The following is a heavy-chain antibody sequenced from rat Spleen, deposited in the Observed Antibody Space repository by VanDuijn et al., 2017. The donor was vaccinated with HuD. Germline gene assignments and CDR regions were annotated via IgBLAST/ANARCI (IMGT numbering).Heavy chain of an antibody. CDR3: VRLSYYYDGSYYYFFDY. CDR2: ISTGGGNT. D-gene: IGHD1-12*02. CDR1: GFTFSNFY. J-gene: IGHJ2*01. Sequence: EVQLVESGGGLVQPGRSMKLSCAASGFTFSNFYMAWVRQAPTKGLEWVASISTGGGNTYYRDSVKGRFPVSRDNAKSTLYLQMDSLRSEDTATYYCVRLSYYYDGSYYYFFDYWGQGVMVTVSS. V-gene: IGHV5-25*01.